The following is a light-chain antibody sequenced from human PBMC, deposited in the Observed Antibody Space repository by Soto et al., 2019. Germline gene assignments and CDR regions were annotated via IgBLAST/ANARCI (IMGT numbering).Light chain of an antibody. J-gene: IGKJ5*01. CDR2: DVS. CDR1: QSVSGTY. Sequence: IVLTQSPGTLSLSPGERATLYCKASQSVSGTYLAWYQQKPGQAPRLLIYDVSSRATGIPDRFSGSGSGADFTLTISRLEPEDFAVYYCQQYGTSPQTFGQGTRLEIK. V-gene: IGKV3-20*01. CDR3: QQYGTSPQT.